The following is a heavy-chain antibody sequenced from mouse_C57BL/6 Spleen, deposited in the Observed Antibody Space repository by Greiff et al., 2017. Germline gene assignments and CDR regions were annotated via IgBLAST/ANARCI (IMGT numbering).Heavy chain of an antibody. CDR1: GFTFSSYA. V-gene: IGHV5-4*01. CDR3: ARDRREGWLLRGY. D-gene: IGHD2-3*01. J-gene: IGHJ2*01. Sequence: EVKLMESGGGLVKPGGSLKLSCAASGFTFSSYAMSWVRQTPEKRLEWVATISAGGSYTYYTDNVKGRFTISRDNANNNLYLQMSHLKSEDTAMYYFARDRREGWLLRGYWGQGTTLTVSS. CDR2: ISAGGSYT.